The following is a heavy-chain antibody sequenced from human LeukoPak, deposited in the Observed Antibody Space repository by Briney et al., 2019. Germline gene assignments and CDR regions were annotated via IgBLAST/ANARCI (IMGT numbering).Heavy chain of an antibody. Sequence: WVRQAPGQGXEWMGXMNPNSGNTGYAQKFQGRVTMTRNTSISTAYMELSSLRSEDTAVYYCARAKKSYCSSTSCAWVYWGQGTLVTVSS. V-gene: IGHV1-8*01. J-gene: IGHJ4*02. CDR3: ARAKKSYCSSTSCAWVY. CDR2: MNPNSGNT. D-gene: IGHD2-2*01.